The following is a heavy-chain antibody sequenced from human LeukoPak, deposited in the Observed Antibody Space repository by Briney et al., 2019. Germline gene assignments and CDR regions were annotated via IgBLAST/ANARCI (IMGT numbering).Heavy chain of an antibody. CDR2: ISAYNGNT. J-gene: IGHJ6*03. CDR1: GYTFTSYG. V-gene: IGHV1-18*01. Sequence: ASVKVSCKASGYTFTSYGISWVRQAPGQGLEWMGWISAYNGNTNYAQKLQGRVTMTTDTSTSTAYMELRSLRSDDTAVYYCARVNTIFGVVMTEHMDVWGKGTTVTVSS. D-gene: IGHD3-3*01. CDR3: ARVNTIFGVVMTEHMDV.